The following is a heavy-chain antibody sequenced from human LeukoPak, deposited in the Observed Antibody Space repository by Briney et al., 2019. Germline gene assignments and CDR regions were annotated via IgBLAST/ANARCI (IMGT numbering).Heavy chain of an antibody. CDR3: ARGSSFSNF. V-gene: IGHV3-20*04. D-gene: IGHD6-6*01. CDR2: ISWSGGSA. J-gene: IGHJ4*02. CDR1: GFTFDEYG. Sequence: SGGSLRLSCAASGFTFDEYGMTWVRQAPGKGLEWVSGISWSGGSAGYAASVKGRFTISRDNAKNSLYLQMNSLRVEDTAFYYCARGSSFSNFWGQGTLVTVSS.